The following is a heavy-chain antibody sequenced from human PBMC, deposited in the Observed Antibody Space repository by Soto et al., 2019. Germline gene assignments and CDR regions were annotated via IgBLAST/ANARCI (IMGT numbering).Heavy chain of an antibody. Sequence: GESLKISCKGSGCSFTSYWIGWVRQMPGKGLEWMGIIYPGDSDTRYSPSFQGQVTISADKSISTAYLQWSSLKASDTAMYYCAMGGGPTRYYSSMAFDIWGQGTMVTVSS. J-gene: IGHJ3*02. D-gene: IGHD3-10*01. CDR1: GCSFTSYW. V-gene: IGHV5-51*01. CDR3: AMGGGPTRYYSSMAFDI. CDR2: IYPGDSDT.